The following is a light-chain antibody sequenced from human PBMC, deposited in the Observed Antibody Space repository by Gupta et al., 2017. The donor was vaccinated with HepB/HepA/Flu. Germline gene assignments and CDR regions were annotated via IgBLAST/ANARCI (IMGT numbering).Light chain of an antibody. V-gene: IGKV3-11*01. CDR2: DAS. CDR1: QSVSSY. CDR3: QQRSNWPPWT. Sequence: EIVLTQSPATLSLSPGERATLSCRASQSVSSYLAWFQQRPGQAPMLLIYDASNRATGIPARFSGSGSGTDFTLTISSLAPEDFAVYYCQQRSNWPPWTFGQGTKVEIK. J-gene: IGKJ1*01.